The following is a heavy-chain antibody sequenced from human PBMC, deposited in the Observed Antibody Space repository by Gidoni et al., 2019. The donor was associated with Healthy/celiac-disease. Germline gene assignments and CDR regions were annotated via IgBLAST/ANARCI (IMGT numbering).Heavy chain of an antibody. J-gene: IGHJ4*02. V-gene: IGHV3-30*04. D-gene: IGHD3-10*01. CDR1: GFTFSCYA. CDR2: ISYDGSNK. CDR3: ARVTMVRGVIAYYFDY. Sequence: QVHLVESGGGVVQPGRSRRLSWAASGFTFSCYAMHWVRQAPGKGLEWVAVISYDGSNKYYADSVKGRFTISRDNSKNTLYLQMNSLRAEDTAVYYCARVTMVRGVIAYYFDYWGQGTLVTVSS.